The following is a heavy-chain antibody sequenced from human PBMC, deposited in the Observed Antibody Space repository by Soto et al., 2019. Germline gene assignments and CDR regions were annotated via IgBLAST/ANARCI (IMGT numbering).Heavy chain of an antibody. CDR1: GFSLTTSGVG. D-gene: IGHD3-3*01. Sequence: QITLKESGPPLVRPTQTLTLACSLSGFSLTTSGVGVGWIRQPPGKALEFLALIYWDDDTRYRPSLRTRLTITKDTSKNLVVLTMTNVDPVDTATYYCVRFWSCFFVPRHRDAFVLWGQGTMVTVSS. J-gene: IGHJ3*01. CDR3: VRFWSCFFVPRHRDAFVL. CDR2: IYWDDDT. V-gene: IGHV2-5*02.